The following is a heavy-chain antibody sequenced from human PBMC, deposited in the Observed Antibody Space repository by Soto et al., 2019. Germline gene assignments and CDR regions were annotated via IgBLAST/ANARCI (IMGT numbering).Heavy chain of an antibody. CDR3: AKLPYYYDSRAEEVYFDY. Sequence: QPVGSLGLSCADSGFTFSSYAMSWVRQAPGKGLEWVSAISGSGGSTYYADSVKGRFTISRDNSKNTLYLQMNSLRAEDTAVYYCAKLPYYYDSRAEEVYFDYWGQGTLVTVSS. V-gene: IGHV3-23*01. CDR2: ISGSGGST. CDR1: GFTFSSYA. J-gene: IGHJ4*02. D-gene: IGHD3-22*01.